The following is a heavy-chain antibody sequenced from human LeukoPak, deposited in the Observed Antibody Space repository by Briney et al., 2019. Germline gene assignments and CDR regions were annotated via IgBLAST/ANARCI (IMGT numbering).Heavy chain of an antibody. CDR3: ARGLGATRNDAFDI. D-gene: IGHD1-26*01. J-gene: IGHJ3*02. CDR2: MNPNSGNT. Sequence: ASVKVSCKTSGYTFTSYDINWVRQATGQGLEWMGWMNPNSGNTGYAQKFQGRVTMTRNTSISTAYMELSSLRSDDTAVYYCARGLGATRNDAFDIWGQGTMVTVSS. CDR1: GYTFTSYD. V-gene: IGHV1-8*01.